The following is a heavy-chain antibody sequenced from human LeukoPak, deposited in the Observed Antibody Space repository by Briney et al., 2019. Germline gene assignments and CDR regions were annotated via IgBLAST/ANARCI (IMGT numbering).Heavy chain of an antibody. J-gene: IGHJ6*02. CDR1: GFTFDDYA. D-gene: IGHD3-22*01. CDR3: AKGNRDSSGFYYYYAMDV. CDR2: IRWNSKNI. Sequence: PGGSLRLSCAASGFTFDDYAMFWVRQAPGKGLEWVSGIRWNSKNIGYAASVKGRFTISRDNAKNSLYLQMNSLRAEDTAFYYCAKGNRDSSGFYYYYAMDVWGQGTTVTLSS. V-gene: IGHV3-9*01.